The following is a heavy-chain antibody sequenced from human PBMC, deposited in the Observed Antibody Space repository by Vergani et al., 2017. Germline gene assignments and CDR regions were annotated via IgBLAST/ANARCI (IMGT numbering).Heavy chain of an antibody. CDR2: ISYDGSNK. Sequence: QVQLVESGGGVVQPGRSLILSCAASGFTFSTYGMHWVRQAPGKGLEWVAVISYDGSNKYYADSVKGRFTISRDNSKNTLYLQMNSLRAEDTAVYYFARDFXSVGIVPDDAFDIWGQGTMVTVSS. CDR3: ARDFXSVGIVPDDAFDI. D-gene: IGHD2-21*01. V-gene: IGHV3-30*03. J-gene: IGHJ3*02. CDR1: GFTFSTYG.